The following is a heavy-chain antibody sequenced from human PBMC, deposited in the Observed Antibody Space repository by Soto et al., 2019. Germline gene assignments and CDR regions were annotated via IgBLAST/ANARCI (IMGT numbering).Heavy chain of an antibody. J-gene: IGHJ4*02. CDR1: GFTFSSYG. Sequence: QVQLVESGGGVVQPGRSLRLSCAASGFTFSSYGMQWVRQAPGKGLEWVAAVSYDGSNKYFADSVKGRFTISRDNSKNTLYLQTSGLRPEDTAVYYCAKDNRQQLAKGGGVFDFWGQGTLVTVSS. D-gene: IGHD6-13*01. CDR2: VSYDGSNK. V-gene: IGHV3-30*18. CDR3: AKDNRQQLAKGGGVFDF.